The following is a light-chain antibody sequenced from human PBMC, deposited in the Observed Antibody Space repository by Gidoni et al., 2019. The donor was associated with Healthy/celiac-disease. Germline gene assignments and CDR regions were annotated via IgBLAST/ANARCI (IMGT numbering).Light chain of an antibody. V-gene: IGLV4-69*01. J-gene: IGLJ3*02. Sequence: QLVLTQSPSASASLGAPVKLTCTLSSGHSSYAIAWHPQQPEKGPRYLMKLNSDGSHSKGDGIPDRFSGSSSGAERYLTISSLQSEDEADYYCQTWGTGTWVFGGGTKLTVL. CDR2: LNSDGSH. CDR3: QTWGTGTWV. CDR1: SGHSSYA.